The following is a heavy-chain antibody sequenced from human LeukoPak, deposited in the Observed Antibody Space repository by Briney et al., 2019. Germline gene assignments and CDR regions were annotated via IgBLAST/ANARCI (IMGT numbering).Heavy chain of an antibody. CDR2: IDTNTGNP. CDR1: GYTFTSYP. Sequence: ASVKVSCKASGYTFTSYPINWFRQAPGQGLEWMGWIDTNTGNPTYAQGFTGWFVFSLDTSVTTAYLQISSLQAEDTAVYYCASSDDTSGYFLYWGQGTLVTASS. V-gene: IGHV7-4-1*02. J-gene: IGHJ4*02. D-gene: IGHD3-22*01. CDR3: ASSDDTSGYFLY.